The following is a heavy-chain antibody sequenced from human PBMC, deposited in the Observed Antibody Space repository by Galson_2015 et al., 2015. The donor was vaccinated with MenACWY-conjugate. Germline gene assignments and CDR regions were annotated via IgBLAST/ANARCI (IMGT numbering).Heavy chain of an antibody. D-gene: IGHD2-15*01. CDR2: ISSSSSTI. CDR1: GLTFSSYS. J-gene: IGHJ4*02. Sequence: SLRLSCAASGLTFSSYSMNWVRQAPGKGLEWVSYISSSSSTIYYADSVKGRFTISRDNAKNSLYLQMNSLRAEDTAVYYCARDRTVVVVAARITIFDYWGQGTLVTVSS. CDR3: ARDRTVVVVAARITIFDY. V-gene: IGHV3-48*04.